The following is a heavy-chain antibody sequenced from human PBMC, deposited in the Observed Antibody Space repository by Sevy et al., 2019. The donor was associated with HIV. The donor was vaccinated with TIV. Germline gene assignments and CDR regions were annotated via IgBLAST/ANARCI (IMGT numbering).Heavy chain of an antibody. J-gene: IGHJ6*03. D-gene: IGHD3-10*01. CDR3: AKVYGSGTPPYYYYYYMDV. CDR2: IDGSAINT. CDR1: GFTFTSYA. V-gene: IGHV3-23*01. Sequence: GGSLRLSCAASGFTFTSYAMSWVHQAPGKGLEWVSSIDGSAINTYYADSVKGRFTISRDNSKNTLYLQMSSLRAEDTAVYYCAKVYGSGTPPYYYYYYMDVWGKGTTVTVSS.